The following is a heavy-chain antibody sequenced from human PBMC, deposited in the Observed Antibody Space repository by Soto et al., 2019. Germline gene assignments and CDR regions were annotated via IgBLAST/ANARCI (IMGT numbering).Heavy chain of an antibody. CDR3: ARYSGSNTRAFDI. D-gene: IGHD1-26*01. CDR1: GFTFSDNY. V-gene: IGHV3-72*01. Sequence: GGALRLYCASAGFTFSDNYMDVARPARGKGLERVGRIRNKANSYTTEYAASVKGRFIISRDDSKNSLYLQMNSLRTEDTALYYCARYSGSNTRAFDIWGQGTMVTVSS. J-gene: IGHJ3*02. CDR2: IRNKANSYTT.